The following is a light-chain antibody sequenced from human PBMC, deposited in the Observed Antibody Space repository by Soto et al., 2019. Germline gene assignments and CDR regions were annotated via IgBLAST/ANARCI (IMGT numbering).Light chain of an antibody. CDR3: HQFGNSPQT. CDR1: QSVSSSH. V-gene: IGKV3-20*01. J-gene: IGKJ1*01. CDR2: GPS. Sequence: EIVLTQSPGTLSLSPGERATLSCRASQSVSSSHIAWYQQKPGQAPRLLIYGPSSRDTGIPERFSGSGSGTDFTLSISSLEPKDFAVYYCHQFGNSPQTFGYGTKVEIK.